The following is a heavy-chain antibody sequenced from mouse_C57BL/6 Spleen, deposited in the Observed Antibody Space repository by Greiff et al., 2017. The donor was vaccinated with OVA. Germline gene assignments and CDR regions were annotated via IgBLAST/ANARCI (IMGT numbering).Heavy chain of an antibody. CDR3: ARRRYPLYAMDY. CDR2: IYWDDDK. V-gene: IGHV8-12*01. J-gene: IGHJ4*01. CDR1: GFSLSTSGMG. Sequence: QVTLKESGPGILQSSQTLSLTCSFSGFSLSTSGMGVSWIRQPSGKGLEWLAHIYWDDDKRYNPSLKSRLTISKDTSRNQVFLKITSVDTADTATYYCARRRYPLYAMDYWGQGTSVTVSS.